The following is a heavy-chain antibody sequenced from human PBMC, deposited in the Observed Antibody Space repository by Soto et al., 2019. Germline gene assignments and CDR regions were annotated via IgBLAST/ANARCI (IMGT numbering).Heavy chain of an antibody. Sequence: SETLSLTCTVSGGSISSYYWSWIRQPPGKGLEWIGYNYYSGSTNYNPSLKSRVTISVDTSKNQFSLKLSSVTAADPAVYYCARDYSGYCSSTSCYTGYNWFDPWGQGTLVTVSS. CDR2: NYYSGST. CDR1: GGSISSYY. D-gene: IGHD2-2*01. V-gene: IGHV4-59*01. J-gene: IGHJ5*02. CDR3: ARDYSGYCSSTSCYTGYNWFDP.